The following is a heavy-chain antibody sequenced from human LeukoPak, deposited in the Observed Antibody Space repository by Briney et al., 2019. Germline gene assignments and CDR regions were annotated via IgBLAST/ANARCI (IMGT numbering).Heavy chain of an antibody. CDR2: ISSSSGTI. D-gene: IGHD6-19*01. Sequence: GGSLRLSCAASGFTFSSYSMNWVRQAPGKGLEWVSYISSSSGTIYYADSVKGRFTISRDNAKNSLYLQMNSLRAEDTAVYYCAKHGSSGWYPGGDYYYYYGMDVWGQGTTVTVSS. J-gene: IGHJ6*02. V-gene: IGHV3-48*01. CDR3: AKHGSSGWYPGGDYYYYYGMDV. CDR1: GFTFSSYS.